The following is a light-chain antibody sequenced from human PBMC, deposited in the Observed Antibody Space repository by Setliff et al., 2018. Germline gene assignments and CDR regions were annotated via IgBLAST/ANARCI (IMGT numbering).Light chain of an antibody. Sequence: RVTISCSGIGNNYVSWYQQLPGTAPRLLIYDNNKRPSGIPDRFSGSRSGTSATLGITGLQTGDEADYYCGTWVTGLSTGGVFGGGTKVTVL. CDR2: DNN. J-gene: IGLJ3*02. CDR1: GNNY. CDR3: GTWVTGLSTGGV. V-gene: IGLV1-51*01.